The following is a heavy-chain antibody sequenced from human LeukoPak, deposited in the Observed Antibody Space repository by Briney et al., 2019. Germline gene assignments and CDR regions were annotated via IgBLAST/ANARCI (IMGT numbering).Heavy chain of an antibody. V-gene: IGHV4-4*09. CDR2: IYTSGST. Sequence: SETLSLTCTVSGGSISSYYWSWIRQPPGKGLEWIGYIYTSGSTNYNPTLKSRVTISVDTSKNQFSLKLSSVTAADTAVYYCASETAMATIYFDYWGQGTLVTVSS. CDR3: ASETAMATIYFDY. CDR1: GGSISSYY. J-gene: IGHJ4*02. D-gene: IGHD5-18*01.